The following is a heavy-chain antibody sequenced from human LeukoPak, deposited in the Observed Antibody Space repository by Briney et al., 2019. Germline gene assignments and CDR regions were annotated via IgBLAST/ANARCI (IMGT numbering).Heavy chain of an antibody. Sequence: ASVKVSCKASVYTFTSYVMHWVRQAPGQRLEWMGWINAGNGNTKYSQKFQGRVTITRDTSASTAYMELSSLRSEDTAVYYCARDSSGYYPTWAFDIWGQGTMVTVSS. J-gene: IGHJ3*02. CDR1: VYTFTSYV. V-gene: IGHV1-3*01. CDR2: INAGNGNT. D-gene: IGHD3-22*01. CDR3: ARDSSGYYPTWAFDI.